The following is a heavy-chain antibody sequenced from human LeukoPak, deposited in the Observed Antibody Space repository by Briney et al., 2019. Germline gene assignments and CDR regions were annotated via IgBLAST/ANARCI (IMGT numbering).Heavy chain of an antibody. CDR3: AIAPLRCWYRGVDQ. Sequence: GGSLRLSCAASGFTFNTYPMHWVRQAPGKGLEWVAVISDDGSKEYYADSVKGRFTISRDNADKRLSLQMNILRPADTAVYYCAIAPLRCWYRGVDQWGQGTLVTVSS. CDR1: GFTFNTYP. CDR2: ISDDGSKE. J-gene: IGHJ4*02. V-gene: IGHV3-30-3*01. D-gene: IGHD6-13*01.